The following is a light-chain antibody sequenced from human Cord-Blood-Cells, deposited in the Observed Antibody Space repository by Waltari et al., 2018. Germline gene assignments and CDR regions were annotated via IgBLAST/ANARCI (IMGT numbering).Light chain of an antibody. CDR3: QQYGSSLYS. CDR1: QSVSSSD. CDR2: GAS. V-gene: IGKV3-20*01. Sequence: EIVLTQSPGTLSLSPGERATLSCRASQSVSSSDLAWYQQKPGQAPRLLIYGASSRATGIPDRCSGSGSGTDFTLTISRLEPEDFAVYYCQQYGSSLYSFGQGTKLEIK. J-gene: IGKJ2*03.